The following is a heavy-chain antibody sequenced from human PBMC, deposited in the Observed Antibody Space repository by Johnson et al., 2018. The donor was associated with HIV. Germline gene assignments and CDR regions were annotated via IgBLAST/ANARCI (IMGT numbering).Heavy chain of an antibody. CDR2: ISSSGGTI. CDR1: GFTFSSYA. D-gene: IGHD3-3*01. Sequence: MQLVESGGGLVQPGGSLRLSCAASGFTFSSYAMSWVRQAPGKGLEWVSYISSSGGTIYYADSVKGRFSISRDNSKNTLFLQMNGLRPEDTAVYYCARGQGFWAFDIWGQGQWSPSLQ. J-gene: IGHJ3*02. V-gene: IGHV3-48*01. CDR3: ARGQGFWAFDI.